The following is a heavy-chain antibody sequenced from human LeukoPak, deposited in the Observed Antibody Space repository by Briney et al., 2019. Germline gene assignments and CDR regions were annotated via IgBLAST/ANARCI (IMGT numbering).Heavy chain of an antibody. CDR2: ISWDGGST. V-gene: IGHV3-43D*03. CDR3: AKERWFGEGGMDV. J-gene: IGHJ6*02. CDR1: GFTFDDYA. D-gene: IGHD3-10*01. Sequence: GGSLRLSCAASGFTFDDYAMHWVRQAPGKGLEWVSLISWDGGSTYYADPVKGRFTISRDNSKNSLYLQMNSLRAEDTALYYCAKERWFGEGGMDVWGQGTTVTVSS.